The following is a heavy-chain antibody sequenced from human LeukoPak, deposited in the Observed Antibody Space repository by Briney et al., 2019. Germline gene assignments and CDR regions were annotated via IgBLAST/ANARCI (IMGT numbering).Heavy chain of an antibody. CDR3: ARSPTGGYYYDSSGYYYWHFQH. Sequence: VASVKVSCKASGGTFSKYTISWVRQRPGQGLEWMGGITPLFGTANYAQKFQGRVTITADESASTAYMELSSLRSEDTAVYYCARSPTGGYYYDSSGYYYWHFQHWGQGTLVTVSS. D-gene: IGHD3-22*01. V-gene: IGHV1-69*01. CDR1: GGTFSKYT. CDR2: ITPLFGTA. J-gene: IGHJ1*01.